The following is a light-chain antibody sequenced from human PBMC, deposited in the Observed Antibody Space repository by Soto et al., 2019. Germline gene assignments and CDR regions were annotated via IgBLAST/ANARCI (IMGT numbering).Light chain of an antibody. V-gene: IGKV3-15*01. CDR3: QQYDNCPLT. CDR1: KSISSN. J-gene: IGKJ4*01. CDR2: GVS. Sequence: EIVMTQSPVTLSASPGERVTLSCRTNKSISSNLAWYQQKRGQAPRLLISGVSTRASGVPDRFSGSGSVADFTLTISSLQSEDFAVYYYQQYDNCPLTFGGGAKV.